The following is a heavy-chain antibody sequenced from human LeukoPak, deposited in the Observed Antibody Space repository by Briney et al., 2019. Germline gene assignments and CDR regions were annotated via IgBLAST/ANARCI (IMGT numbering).Heavy chain of an antibody. CDR3: ARDDRTYYYDSSGYSAG. D-gene: IGHD3-22*01. V-gene: IGHV4-39*07. CDR2: IYYSGST. J-gene: IGHJ4*02. Sequence: SETLSLTCTVSGGSISSSSYYWGWIRQPPGKGLEWIGSIYYSGSTYYNPSLKSRVTISVDTSKNQFSLKLSSVTAADTAVYYCARDDRTYYYDSSGYSAGWGQGTLVTVSS. CDR1: GGSISSSSYY.